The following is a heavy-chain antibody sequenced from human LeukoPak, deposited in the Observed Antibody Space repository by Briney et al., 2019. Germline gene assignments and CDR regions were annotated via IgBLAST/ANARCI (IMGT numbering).Heavy chain of an antibody. CDR3: AREGVVVPAATGDAFDI. V-gene: IGHV3-74*01. CDR1: GFTFSSYW. D-gene: IGHD2-2*01. CDR2: INTDGSST. Sequence: GGSLRLSCAASGFTFSSYWMHWVRQAPGKGLVWVSRINTDGSSTSYADSVKGRFTISRDNAKNTLYLQMNRLRAEDTAVYYCAREGVVVPAATGDAFDIWGQGTMVTVSS. J-gene: IGHJ3*02.